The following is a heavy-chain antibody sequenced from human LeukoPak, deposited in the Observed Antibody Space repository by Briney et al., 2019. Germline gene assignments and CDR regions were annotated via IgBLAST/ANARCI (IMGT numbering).Heavy chain of an antibody. CDR2: ILYNGSN. CDR1: GGSISSSSYY. V-gene: IGHV4-39*07. CDR3: ARLPGGYYYYMDV. J-gene: IGHJ6*03. Sequence: SETLSLTCTVSGGSISSSSYYWGWIRDPPGKRLEWIGSILYNGSNYYNSSLKTRVTISVDTSKNQFSLKLSCVTAADTAVYYCARLPGGYYYYMDVWGKGTTVTVSS. D-gene: IGHD1-14*01.